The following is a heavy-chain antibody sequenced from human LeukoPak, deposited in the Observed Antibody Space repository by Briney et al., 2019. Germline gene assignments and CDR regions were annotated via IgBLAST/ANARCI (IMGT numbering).Heavy chain of an antibody. D-gene: IGHD1-26*01. J-gene: IGHJ4*02. CDR1: GFTFSNYV. V-gene: IGHV3-23*01. CDR3: VKSRRVGANQRGLFDY. CDR2: VSGSGRNT. Sequence: GGPLRLSCAGSGFTFSNYVMTWVRQAPGKGLEWVSSVSGSGRNTLYPDSVAGRFTISRDNSKNTVYLQMNSLRADDTAVYYCVKSRRVGANQRGLFDYWGQGTLVTVSP.